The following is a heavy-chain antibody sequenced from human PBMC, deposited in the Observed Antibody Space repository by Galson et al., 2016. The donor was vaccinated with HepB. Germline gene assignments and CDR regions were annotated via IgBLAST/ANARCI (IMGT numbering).Heavy chain of an antibody. Sequence: QSGAEVKKPGESLKISCEVSGYSFTHYWIAWVRQMPGKGLELMGIIYPGDSDIRYSPSFQGQVTISADNSITTAYVQWSSLKASDTAMYYCARPLVGGGHYPHAFEICGPGTMVTVSS. J-gene: IGHJ3*02. V-gene: IGHV5-51*01. CDR2: IYPGDSDI. D-gene: IGHD2-15*01. CDR3: ARPLVGGGHYPHAFEI. CDR1: GYSFTHYW.